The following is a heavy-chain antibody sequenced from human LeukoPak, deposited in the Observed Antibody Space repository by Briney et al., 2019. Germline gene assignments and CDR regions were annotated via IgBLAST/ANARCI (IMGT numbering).Heavy chain of an antibody. V-gene: IGHV3-23*01. CDR1: GFTFSSYA. D-gene: IGHD5-24*01. CDR3: AKDARRDGYSYDY. CDR2: VSGSGGST. Sequence: PGGSLRLSCAASGFTFSSYAMNWVRQAPGKGLEWVSGVSGSGGSTNYADSVKGRFTISRDNSNNTLYLQMNSLRAEDTAVYFCAKDARRDGYSYDYWGQGTLVIVSS. J-gene: IGHJ4*02.